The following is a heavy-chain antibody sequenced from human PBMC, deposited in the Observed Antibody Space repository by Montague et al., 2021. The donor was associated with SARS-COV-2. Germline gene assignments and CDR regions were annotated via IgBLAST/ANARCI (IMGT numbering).Heavy chain of an antibody. J-gene: IGHJ4*02. Sequence: SLRLSCAASGFTFSSYAMHWVRQAPGKGLEWVAVISYDGTNEYYADSVKGRFTISRGNSKNTLYLQMNSLRAEDTAVYYCAREGITAAGKDFDYWGQGTLVTVSS. CDR1: GFTFSSYA. D-gene: IGHD6-13*01. V-gene: IGHV3-30*04. CDR2: ISYDGTNE. CDR3: AREGITAAGKDFDY.